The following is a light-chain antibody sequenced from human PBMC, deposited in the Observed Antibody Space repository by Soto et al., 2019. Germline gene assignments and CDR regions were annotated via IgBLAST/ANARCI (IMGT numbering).Light chain of an antibody. CDR3: QQLNSYLL. J-gene: IGKJ4*01. CDR1: QGISSY. V-gene: IGKV1-9*01. CDR2: AAS. Sequence: DIQLTQSPSFLSASVGDRVTITCRASQGISSYLAWYQQKPGKAPKLLIYAASTLQSGVPSRFSGSGSATDFTLTISSLQPEDFATYYCQQLNSYLLFGGGTKVEIK.